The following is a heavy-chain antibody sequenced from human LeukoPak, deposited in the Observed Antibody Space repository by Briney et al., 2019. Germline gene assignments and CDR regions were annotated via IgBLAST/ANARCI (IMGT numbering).Heavy chain of an antibody. CDR2: IYYSGST. J-gene: IGHJ6*03. CDR3: ARGGSSWYYYYYMDV. Sequence: PSETLSLTCTVSGGSISSGGYYWSWIRQHPGKGLEWIGYIYYSGSTYYNPSHKSRVTISVDTSKNQFSLKLSSVTAADTAVYYCARGGSSWYYYYYMDVWGKGTTVTVSS. CDR1: GGSISSGGYY. V-gene: IGHV4-31*03. D-gene: IGHD6-13*01.